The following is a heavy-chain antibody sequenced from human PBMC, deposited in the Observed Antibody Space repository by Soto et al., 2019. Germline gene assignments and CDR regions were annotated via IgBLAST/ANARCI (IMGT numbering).Heavy chain of an antibody. Sequence: LRLSCAASGFTFSNYAMTWVRQAPGKGLEWVSAISGSGGSTYYADSVKGRFTISRDNSKNTLYLRMNSLRAEDTAVFYCAKDRAIRPGSDFDYWGQGTQVTVSS. D-gene: IGHD3-9*01. CDR2: ISGSGGST. CDR3: AKDRAIRPGSDFDY. CDR1: GFTFSNYA. J-gene: IGHJ4*02. V-gene: IGHV3-23*01.